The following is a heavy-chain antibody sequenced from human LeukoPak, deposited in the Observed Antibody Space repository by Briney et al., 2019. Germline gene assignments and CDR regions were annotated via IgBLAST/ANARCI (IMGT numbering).Heavy chain of an antibody. Sequence: ASVTVSCKASGYTFTNYGISWVRQAPGQGLEWMGWISAYNGNTNYAQKFQGRVTMTTDTSTSTAYMELRSLRSDDTAVYYCARMGQPIYYYYMDVWGKGTKVTIS. V-gene: IGHV1-18*01. CDR2: ISAYNGNT. CDR1: GYTFTNYG. D-gene: IGHD2-2*01. CDR3: ARMGQPIYYYYMDV. J-gene: IGHJ6*03.